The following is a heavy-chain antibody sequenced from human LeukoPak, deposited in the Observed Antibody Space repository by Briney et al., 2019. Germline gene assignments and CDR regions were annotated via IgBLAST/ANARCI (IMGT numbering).Heavy chain of an antibody. CDR1: GYTFTSYG. CDR3: ARRLTYCSSTSCYFDYYYYYYMDV. D-gene: IGHD2-2*01. J-gene: IGHJ6*03. V-gene: IGHV1-18*01. Sequence: ASVKVSCKASGYTFTSYGISWVRQAPGQGLEWMGWISAYNGNTNYAQKLQGRVTMTTDTSTSTAYMELRSLRSDDTAVYYCARRLTYCSSTSCYFDYYYYYYMDVWGKGTTVTVSS. CDR2: ISAYNGNT.